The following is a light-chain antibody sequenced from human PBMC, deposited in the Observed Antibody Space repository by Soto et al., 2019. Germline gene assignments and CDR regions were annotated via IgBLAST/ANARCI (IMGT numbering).Light chain of an antibody. J-gene: IGKJ3*01. Sequence: DIQMTQTPSSLSASVGDRVTITCQASQDINNCLNWYHQKPGKAPKLLIYDASNLETGVPTRFSGSGSGTHFTVTISRLQLKDTATYYCQQEDKLPLPFGPGTKVDIK. CDR2: DAS. CDR1: QDINNC. CDR3: QQEDKLPLP. V-gene: IGKV1-33*01.